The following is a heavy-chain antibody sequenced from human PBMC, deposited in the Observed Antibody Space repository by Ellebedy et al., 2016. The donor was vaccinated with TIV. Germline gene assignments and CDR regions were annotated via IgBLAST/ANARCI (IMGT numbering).Heavy chain of an antibody. D-gene: IGHD3-16*01. CDR1: GDSVSTDIG. Sequence: LRLSCVISGDSVSTDIGWNWIRQSPSRGLEWMGRTYYRSKWNNDYAVSLKSRITNNPDTSKNLFSLQLNSVIPDDTAVYYCARGWFGSGMGVWGQGTTVTVSS. V-gene: IGHV6-1*01. CDR2: TYYRSKWNN. CDR3: ARGWFGSGMGV. J-gene: IGHJ6*02.